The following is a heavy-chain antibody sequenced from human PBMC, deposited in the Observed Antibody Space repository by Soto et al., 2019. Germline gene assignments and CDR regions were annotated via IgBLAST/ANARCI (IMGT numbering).Heavy chain of an antibody. Sequence: GASVKVSCKASGHTFTSYGISWVRQAPGQGLEWMGWISAYNGNTNYAQKLQGRVTMTTDTSTSTAYMELRSLRSDDTAVYYCASGGSYYYDSSGSAFDIWGQGTMVTVSS. CDR1: GHTFTSYG. D-gene: IGHD3-22*01. CDR3: ASGGSYYYDSSGSAFDI. V-gene: IGHV1-18*01. CDR2: ISAYNGNT. J-gene: IGHJ3*02.